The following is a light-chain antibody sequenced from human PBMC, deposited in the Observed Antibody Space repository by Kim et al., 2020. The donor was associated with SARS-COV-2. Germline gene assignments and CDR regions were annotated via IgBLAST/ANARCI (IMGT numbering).Light chain of an antibody. CDR3: QQYGSPPRT. V-gene: IGKV3-20*01. Sequence: APRERSPRSCTARQGVNSSYLAWYQQRPGQAPGLRICGASSRATGIPDRFSGRGSGRDFTLTISRLESEDVAVDYSQQYGSPPRTFGQGTKLEI. CDR2: GAS. CDR1: QGVNSSY. J-gene: IGKJ2*01.